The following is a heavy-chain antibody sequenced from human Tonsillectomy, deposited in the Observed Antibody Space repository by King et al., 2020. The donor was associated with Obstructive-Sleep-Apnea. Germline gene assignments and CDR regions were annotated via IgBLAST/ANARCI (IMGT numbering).Heavy chain of an antibody. CDR1: GFTFSNSA. Sequence: VQLVESGGGVVQPGRSLRLSCVASGFTFSNSAIHWVRQAPGKGLEWVAVISFDGNYKFYGDSVKGRFTLSRDNSKNILYLQMSSLRPVDTAVYYCAKGPPYCSTTNCYQCDYWGQGTLVSVSS. CDR2: ISFDGNYK. CDR3: AKGPPYCSTTNCYQCDY. V-gene: IGHV3-30*15. D-gene: IGHD2-2*01. J-gene: IGHJ4*02.